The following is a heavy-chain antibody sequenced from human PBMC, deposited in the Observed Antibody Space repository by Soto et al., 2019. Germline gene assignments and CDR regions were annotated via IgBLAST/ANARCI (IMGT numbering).Heavy chain of an antibody. CDR2: ISSTTNYI. V-gene: IGHV3-21*06. Sequence: WGSRRLSCAASGFTFTSYSMNCVRQAPGKWLEWVSSISSTTNYIYYGDSMKGRFTISRDNAKNSLYLEMNSLRAEDTAVYYCARESEDLTSNFDYWGQGTLVTVSS. CDR1: GFTFTSYS. J-gene: IGHJ4*02. CDR3: ARESEDLTSNFDY.